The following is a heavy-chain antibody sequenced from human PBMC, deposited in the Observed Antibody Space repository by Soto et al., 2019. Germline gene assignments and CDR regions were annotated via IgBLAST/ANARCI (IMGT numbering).Heavy chain of an antibody. J-gene: IGHJ6*02. V-gene: IGHV4-39*01. CDR1: GCSISSSSYY. Sequence: PSETLSLTCTFSGCSISSSSYYSDWIRQPPGKGLEWIGSIYYSGSTYYNPSLKSRVTISVDTSKNQFSLKLSSVTAADTAVYYCARLDVGVIEIVAIAYGLDVWGRGTTVTVSS. CDR3: ARLDVGVIEIVAIAYGLDV. D-gene: IGHD2-21*01. CDR2: IYYSGST.